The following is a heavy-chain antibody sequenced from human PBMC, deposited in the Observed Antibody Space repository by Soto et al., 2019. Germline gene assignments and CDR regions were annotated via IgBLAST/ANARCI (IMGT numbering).Heavy chain of an antibody. CDR1: GYTFTGYY. Sequence: GASVKVSCKASGYTFTGYYMHWVRRAPGQGLEWMGWINPNSGGTNYAQKFQGWVTMTRDTSISTAYMELNRLRSDDTAVYYCARGYYSSSLDFDYWGQGTLVTVSS. V-gene: IGHV1-2*04. D-gene: IGHD6-6*01. CDR2: INPNSGGT. CDR3: ARGYYSSSLDFDY. J-gene: IGHJ4*02.